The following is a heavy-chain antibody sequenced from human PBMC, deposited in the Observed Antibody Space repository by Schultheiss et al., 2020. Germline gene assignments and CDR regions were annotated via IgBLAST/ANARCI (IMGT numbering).Heavy chain of an antibody. J-gene: IGHJ4*02. Sequence: GGSLRLSCAASGFTFSGSAMHWVRQASGKGLEWVGRIRSKANSYATAYAASVKGRFTISRDNAKNSLYLQMNSLRAEDTAVYYCARVRDYGGNGLDYWGQGTLVTVSS. CDR2: IRSKANSYAT. V-gene: IGHV3-73*01. D-gene: IGHD4-23*01. CDR3: ARVRDYGGNGLDY. CDR1: GFTFSGSA.